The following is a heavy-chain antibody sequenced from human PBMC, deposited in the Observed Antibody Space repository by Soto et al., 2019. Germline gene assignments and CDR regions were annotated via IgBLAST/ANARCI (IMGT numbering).Heavy chain of an antibody. CDR2: IYTSGST. D-gene: IGHD2-8*01. CDR3: AREAMGVTVYASGDAFDI. Sequence: XASLWLTGSVRGGSFSTKDWSWIRKPAGKGLEWMGRIYTSGSTNYNPSLKSRVTMSVDTSKNQFSLRLSSVTAADTAVYYCAREAMGVTVYASGDAFDIWGQGTMVTVSS. CDR1: GGSFSTKD. V-gene: IGHV4-4*07. J-gene: IGHJ3*02.